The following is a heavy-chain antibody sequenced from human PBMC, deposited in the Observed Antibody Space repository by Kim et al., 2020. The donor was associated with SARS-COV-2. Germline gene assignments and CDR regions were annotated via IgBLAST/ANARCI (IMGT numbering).Heavy chain of an antibody. D-gene: IGHD4-17*01. CDR3: AATTVTTGYYYGMDV. Sequence: SETLSLTCAVSGGSISSSNWWSWVRQPPGKGLEWIGEIYHSGSTNYNPSLKSRVTISVDKSKNQFSLKLSSVTAADTAVYYCAATTVTTGYYYGMDVWGQGTTVTVSS. CDR2: IYHSGST. V-gene: IGHV4-4*02. J-gene: IGHJ6*02. CDR1: GGSISSSNW.